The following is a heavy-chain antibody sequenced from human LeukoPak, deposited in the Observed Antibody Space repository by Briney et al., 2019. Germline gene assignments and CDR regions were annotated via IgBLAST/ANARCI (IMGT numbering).Heavy chain of an antibody. CDR2: IYPNSGGA. CDR3: ARDYKPDSSGEHFDY. J-gene: IGHJ4*02. CDR1: GYTFTACY. Sequence: ASVTVSCKASGYTFTACYIHWVRQAPGQGLEWMGWIYPNSGGAIYAQKFQDRVTMTRDTSISTAYMELSRLRSDDTAVYYCARDYKPDSSGEHFDYWGQGALVTVSS. V-gene: IGHV1-2*02. D-gene: IGHD3-22*01.